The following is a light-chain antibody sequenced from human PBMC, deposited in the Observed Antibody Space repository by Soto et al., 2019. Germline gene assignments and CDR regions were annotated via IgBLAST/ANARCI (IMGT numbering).Light chain of an antibody. CDR2: GAS. Sequence: IVMTQSPATLSVSPGERGTLSCRASQSVSSNLAWYQQKAGQAPRLLIYGASTRATGIPARFSGSGSGTEFTLTISSLQSEDFAVYYCQQYNKGPVTFGQGTKVDNK. J-gene: IGKJ1*01. CDR1: QSVSSN. V-gene: IGKV3-15*01. CDR3: QQYNKGPVT.